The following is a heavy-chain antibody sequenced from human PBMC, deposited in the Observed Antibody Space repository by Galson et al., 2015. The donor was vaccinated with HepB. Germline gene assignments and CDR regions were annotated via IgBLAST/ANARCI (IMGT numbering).Heavy chain of an antibody. V-gene: IGHV5-51*01. Sequence: QSGAEVKKPGESLKISCKGSGYSFTTYWIGWVRQMPGKGLEWMGIIYPGDSDIKYSPSFQGQVTISADKSTSTAYLQWNRLKASDTAMYYCARHPARETKKQLAPFYYYYYMDVWGKGTTVTVS. CDR2: IYPGDSDI. D-gene: IGHD1-1*01. CDR1: GYSFTTYW. CDR3: ARHPARETKKQLAPFYYYYYMDV. J-gene: IGHJ6*03.